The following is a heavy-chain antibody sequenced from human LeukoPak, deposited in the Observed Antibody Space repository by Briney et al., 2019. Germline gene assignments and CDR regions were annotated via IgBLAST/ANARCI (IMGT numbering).Heavy chain of an antibody. J-gene: IGHJ5*02. V-gene: IGHV4-39*07. Sequence: PSETLSLTCTVSGGSISSSSYYWGWIRQPPGKGLEWIGSIYYSGSTYYNPSLKSRVTISADTSKNQFSLKLSSVTAADTAVYYCARSTYCSGGSCSHNWFDPWGQGTLVTVSS. CDR3: ARSTYCSGGSCSHNWFDP. D-gene: IGHD2-15*01. CDR2: IYYSGST. CDR1: GGSISSSSYY.